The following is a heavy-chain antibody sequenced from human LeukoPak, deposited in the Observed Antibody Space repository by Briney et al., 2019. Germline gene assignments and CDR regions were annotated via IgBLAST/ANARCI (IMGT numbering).Heavy chain of an antibody. Sequence: GGSLRLSCAASGFTFSSYGMHWVRQAPGKGLEWVAVISYDGSNKYYTDSVKGRFTISRDNSKNTLYLQMNSLRAEDTAVYYCAKVAPTVTTVGPFDYWGQGTLVTVS. CDR1: GFTFSSYG. CDR3: AKVAPTVTTVGPFDY. D-gene: IGHD4-17*01. CDR2: ISYDGSNK. V-gene: IGHV3-30*18. J-gene: IGHJ4*02.